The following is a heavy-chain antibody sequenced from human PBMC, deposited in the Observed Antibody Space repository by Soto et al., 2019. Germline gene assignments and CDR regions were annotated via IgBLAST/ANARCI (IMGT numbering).Heavy chain of an antibody. CDR2: IWYDGKTK. CDR3: ARDLSRSGYSWKFDAFNN. CDR1: GLTFRTSG. Sequence: VQVVESGGGVLQPGRSLTLSCAASGLTFRTSGMHWVRQAPGERPEWVAVIWYDGKTKYYADSGKGRFTISRDDSRKTLYVEMNRVKAEERAVYYCARDLSRSGYSWKFDAFNNWDQETMVNVSA. J-gene: IGHJ3*02. D-gene: IGHD1-1*01. V-gene: IGHV3-33*01.